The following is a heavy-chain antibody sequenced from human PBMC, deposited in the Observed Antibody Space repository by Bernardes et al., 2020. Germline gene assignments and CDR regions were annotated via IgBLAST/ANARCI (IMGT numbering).Heavy chain of an antibody. CDR1: GFTFSSYS. Sequence: GGSLRLSCAASGFTFSSYSMNWVRQAPGKGLEWVSSISSSSSYIYYADSVKGRFTISRDNAKNSLYLQMNSLRAEDTAVYYCARDGELHLGELSCSWGQGTLVTVSS. V-gene: IGHV3-21*01. CDR2: ISSSSSYI. D-gene: IGHD3-16*02. CDR3: ARDGELHLGELSCS. J-gene: IGHJ4*02.